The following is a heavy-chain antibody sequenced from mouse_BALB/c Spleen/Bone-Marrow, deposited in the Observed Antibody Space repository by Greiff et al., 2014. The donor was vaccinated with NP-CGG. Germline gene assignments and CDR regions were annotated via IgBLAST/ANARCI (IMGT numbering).Heavy chain of an antibody. Sequence: EVQLQESGAELVKPGASVKLSCTASGFNIKDTYMHWVKQRPEQGLEWIGRIDPANGNTKYDPKFQGKATITADTSSNTAYLQLSSLTSEDTAVYYCARWEYYAMDYWGQGTPVTVSS. CDR1: GFNIKDTY. J-gene: IGHJ4*01. CDR3: ARWEYYAMDY. D-gene: IGHD4-1*01. CDR2: IDPANGNT. V-gene: IGHV14-3*02.